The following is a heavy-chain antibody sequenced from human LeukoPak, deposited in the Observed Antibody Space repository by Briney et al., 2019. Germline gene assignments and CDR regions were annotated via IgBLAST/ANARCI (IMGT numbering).Heavy chain of an antibody. CDR3: ARVPTADCTSTSCYSWFDP. D-gene: IGHD2-2*02. Sequence: PSETLSLTCTVSGGSISSTNYYWGWIRQPPGKGLEWIGNIYYSGSTYYNPSLKSRVTISVDTSKNQFSLKVSSVTAADTALYYCARVPTADCTSTSCYSWFDPWGQGTLVTVSS. V-gene: IGHV4-39*07. CDR1: GGSISSTNYY. J-gene: IGHJ5*02. CDR2: IYYSGST.